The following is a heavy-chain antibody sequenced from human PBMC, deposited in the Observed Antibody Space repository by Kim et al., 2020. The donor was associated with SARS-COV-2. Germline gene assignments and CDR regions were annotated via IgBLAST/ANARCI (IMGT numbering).Heavy chain of an antibody. D-gene: IGHD3-10*01. Sequence: KFQGRVTITADESTSTAYMELSSLRSEDTAVYYCAREGHYYGSGKNGMDVWGQGTTVTVSS. CDR3: AREGHYYGSGKNGMDV. V-gene: IGHV1-69*01. J-gene: IGHJ6*02.